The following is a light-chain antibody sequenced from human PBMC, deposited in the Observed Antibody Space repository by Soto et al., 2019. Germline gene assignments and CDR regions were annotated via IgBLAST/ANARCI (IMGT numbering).Light chain of an antibody. CDR1: QSVSSSY. Sequence: SPAPVYLSPGEIATLSGRASQSVSSSYLAWYQQKPGQAPRLLIYGASSRATGIPDRFSGSGSGTDFTLTIIRREPEDFAVYYCQQYGSPTKTFVQGTKG. J-gene: IGKJ1*01. CDR2: GAS. V-gene: IGKV3-20*01. CDR3: QQYGSPTKT.